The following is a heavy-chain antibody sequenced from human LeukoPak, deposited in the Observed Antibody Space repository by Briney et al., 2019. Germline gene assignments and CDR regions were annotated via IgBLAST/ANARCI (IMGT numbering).Heavy chain of an antibody. D-gene: IGHD1-1*01. CDR1: GFTFDNFA. J-gene: IGHJ3*01. V-gene: IGHV3-23*01. CDR3: AKGDNFGRVADAFDS. CDR2: ITSGADT. Sequence: GSLRLSCAASGFTFDNFAMSWVRQAPGKRLQWFSTITSGADTDYADSVKGRFSISRDNSRNTVSVQMHSLRADDTAVYFCAKGDNFGRVADAFDSWGQGTMVTVSS.